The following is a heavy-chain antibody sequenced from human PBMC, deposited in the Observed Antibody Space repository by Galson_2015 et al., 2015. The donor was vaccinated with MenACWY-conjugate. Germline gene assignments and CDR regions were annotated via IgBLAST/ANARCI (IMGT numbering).Heavy chain of an antibody. J-gene: IGHJ6*02. CDR2: IDPVNSNI. CDR3: ARHPPGGRGMDV. V-gene: IGHV5-51*01. Sequence: QSGADVKKPGESLKISCKGSGYSFTNYWIAWVRQMPGKGLEWVGLIDPVNSNIRYSPSFQGQVTISADESISTAYLQWSSLKASDTATYYCARHPPGGRGMDVWGQGTTVTVSS. D-gene: IGHD1-26*01. CDR1: GYSFTNYW.